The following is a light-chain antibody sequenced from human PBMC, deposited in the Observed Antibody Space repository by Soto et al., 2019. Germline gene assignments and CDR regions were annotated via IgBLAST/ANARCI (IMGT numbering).Light chain of an antibody. CDR2: DVS. V-gene: IGLV2-14*03. CDR3: SSYTSSSTNV. CDR1: SSDVGGYNY. Sequence: QSVLTQPASVSGSPGQSITISCTGTSSDVGGYNYVSWYQQHPGKAPKLMIYDVSNRPSGVSNRFSGSKSGNTASLTISGLQAVDEADYYCSSYTSSSTNVFGTGTKVT. J-gene: IGLJ1*01.